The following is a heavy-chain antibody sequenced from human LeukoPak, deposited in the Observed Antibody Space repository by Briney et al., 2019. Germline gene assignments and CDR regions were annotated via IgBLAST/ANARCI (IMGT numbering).Heavy chain of an antibody. D-gene: IGHD3-9*01. CDR1: GYTFTSYG. V-gene: IGHV1-18*01. Sequence: ASVKVSCKASGYTFTSYGISWVRQAPGQGLEWMGWISAYNGNTYYAQKLQGRVTMTTDTSTSTAYMELRSLRSDDTAVYYCARVPYDILTGYYYYFDYWGQGTLVTVSS. CDR3: ARVPYDILTGYYYYFDY. J-gene: IGHJ4*02. CDR2: ISAYNGNT.